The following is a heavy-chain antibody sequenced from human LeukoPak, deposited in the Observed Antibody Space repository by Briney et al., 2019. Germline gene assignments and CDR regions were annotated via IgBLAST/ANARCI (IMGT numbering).Heavy chain of an antibody. CDR2: IYYSGST. V-gene: IGHV4-59*12. CDR1: GGPISSYY. J-gene: IGHJ4*02. CDR3: AGFGRSRIARH. Sequence: PSETLSLTCTVSGGPISSYYWSWIRQPPGKGLEWIGYIYYSGSTSYNPSLKSRVTISVDTSKNQFSLKLSSVTGADTAVFCCAGFGRSRIARHWGQGTLVSVSS. D-gene: IGHD3-16*01.